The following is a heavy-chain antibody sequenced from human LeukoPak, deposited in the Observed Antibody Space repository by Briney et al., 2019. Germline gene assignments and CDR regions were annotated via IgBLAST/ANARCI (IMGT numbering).Heavy chain of an antibody. CDR1: GGSINNYY. J-gene: IGHJ5*02. CDR3: ARRVDILTGYGWFDP. V-gene: IGHV4-4*07. Sequence: PSETLSLTCTVSGGSINNYYWSWIRQPAGKGLEWIGRIYTRGSTNYNPSLKSRVTMSVDTSKNQFSLKLSSVTAADTAVYYCARRVDILTGYGWFDPWGQGTLVTVSS. D-gene: IGHD3-9*01. CDR2: IYTRGST.